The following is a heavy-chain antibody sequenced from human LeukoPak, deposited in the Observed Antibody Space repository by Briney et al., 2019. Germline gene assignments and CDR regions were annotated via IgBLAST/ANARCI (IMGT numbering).Heavy chain of an antibody. CDR1: GGSISSYY. V-gene: IGHV4-59*08. CDR3: ASISTAKNY. D-gene: IGHD5-18*01. J-gene: IGHJ4*02. CDR2: IFYSGST. Sequence: PSETLPLTCTVSGGSISSYYWSWIRQPPGKGLEWIGYIFYSGSTYYNPSLKSRVTMSVDTSKNQFTLKLSSVTAADTAVYYCASISTAKNYWGQGTLVTVSS.